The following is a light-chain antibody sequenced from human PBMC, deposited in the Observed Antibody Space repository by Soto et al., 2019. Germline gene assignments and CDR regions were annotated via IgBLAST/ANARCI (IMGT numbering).Light chain of an antibody. V-gene: IGLV2-14*01. CDR3: SSKRNSSTLFV. Sequence: QSVLTQPASVSGSPGQSITISCTGTSSDVGAYNYVSWYQHHPGKVPKLLIYEVTNRPSGVSDRFSGSKSGNTASLTISGRQADDEADYYCSSKRNSSTLFVFGTGTKVTVL. J-gene: IGLJ1*01. CDR1: SSDVGAYNY. CDR2: EVT.